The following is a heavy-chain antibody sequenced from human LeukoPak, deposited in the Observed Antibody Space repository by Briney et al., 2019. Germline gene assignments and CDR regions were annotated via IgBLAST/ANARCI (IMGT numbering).Heavy chain of an antibody. V-gene: IGHV3-23*01. D-gene: IGHD1-26*01. CDR1: GFTFTNYA. CDR2: ISDAGDST. Sequence: GGSLRLSCAASGFTFTNYAMSWVRQAPGKGLEWVSSISDAGDSTLHADSVKGRFTISRDNSKNTLYLQMNSLRAEDTAVYYCARVGATSYYWGQGTLVTVSS. J-gene: IGHJ4*02. CDR3: ARVGATSYY.